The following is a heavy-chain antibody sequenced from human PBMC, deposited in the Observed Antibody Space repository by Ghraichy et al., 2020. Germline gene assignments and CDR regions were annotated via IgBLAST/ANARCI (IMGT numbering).Heavy chain of an antibody. CDR1: GFTFSSYS. CDR3: ARDSPAYSSSWYYYYYGMDV. J-gene: IGHJ6*02. CDR2: ISSSSSTI. D-gene: IGHD6-13*01. Sequence: GGSLRLSCAASGFTFSSYSMNWVRQAPGKGLEWVSYISSSSSTIYYADSVKGRFTISRDNAKNSLYLQMNSLRDEDTAVYYCARDSPAYSSSWYYYYYGMDVWGQGTTVTVSS. V-gene: IGHV3-48*02.